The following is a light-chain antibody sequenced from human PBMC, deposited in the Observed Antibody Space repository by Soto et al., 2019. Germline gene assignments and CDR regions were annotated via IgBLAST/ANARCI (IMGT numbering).Light chain of an antibody. CDR2: KAS. CDR1: QSISNW. CDR3: QQYSYYST. Sequence: DIQMTQSPSTLSASGGYRVTITCRASQSISNWLAWYQQKPGEAPNLLIYKASTLESGVPSRFSGSGYGTEFALTISSLQPEDFATYYCQQYSYYSTFGQGTKVDIK. V-gene: IGKV1-5*03. J-gene: IGKJ1*01.